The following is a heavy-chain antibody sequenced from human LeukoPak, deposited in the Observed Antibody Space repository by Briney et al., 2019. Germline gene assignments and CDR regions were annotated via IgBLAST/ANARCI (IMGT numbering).Heavy chain of an antibody. V-gene: IGHV1-8*03. CDR1: GYTFTSYD. CDR3: ARGIVYSNYPEFDP. Sequence: ASVKVSCKASGYTFTSYDINWVRQATGQGLEWMGWMNPNSGNTGYAQKFQGRVTITRNTSISTAYMELSSLRSEDTAVYYCARGIVYSNYPEFDPWGQGTLVTVSS. D-gene: IGHD4-11*01. CDR2: MNPNSGNT. J-gene: IGHJ5*02.